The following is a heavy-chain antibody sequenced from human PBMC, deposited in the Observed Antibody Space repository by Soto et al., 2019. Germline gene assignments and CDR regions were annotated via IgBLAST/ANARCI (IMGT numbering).Heavy chain of an antibody. Sequence: QVHLQESGPGLVKPTGTLSLTCVVSGGSISSSNWWSWVRQPPGKGLEWIAEIYHRGNIDYNPSLKIRVTISVDKSKNQFSLNLSSVTAADTAVYYCARDRVAAPWYYFDNWGQGILVTVSS. CDR3: ARDRVAAPWYYFDN. V-gene: IGHV4-4*02. D-gene: IGHD6-19*01. CDR1: GGSISSSNW. J-gene: IGHJ4*02. CDR2: IYHRGNI.